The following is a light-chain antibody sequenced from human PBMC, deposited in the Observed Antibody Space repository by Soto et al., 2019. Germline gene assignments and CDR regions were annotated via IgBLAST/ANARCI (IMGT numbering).Light chain of an antibody. V-gene: IGKV1-39*01. CDR3: QQSHSAPLT. CDR2: SAS. Sequence: DIQMTQSPPSLSASVGDRVTITCRASQSISTFLLWYQHKPGKAHKGLIYSASKLESGVPSRFSGSGSGTDFTLTISNLQPEDVATYYCQQSHSAPLTCGGGTKVEMK. J-gene: IGKJ4*01. CDR1: QSISTF.